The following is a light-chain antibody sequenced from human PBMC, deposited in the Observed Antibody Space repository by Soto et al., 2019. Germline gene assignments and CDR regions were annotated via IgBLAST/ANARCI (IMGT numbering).Light chain of an antibody. J-gene: IGLJ1*01. V-gene: IGLV2-14*01. Sequence: QSVLTQPASVSGSPGQSITISCTGTNTDVGGYNYVSWYQQHPGKAPKLMIYEVSNRPSGVSNRFSGSKSGNTASLTISGLQAEDEADYYCNSRTSRITYVFGTGTKVTVL. CDR1: NTDVGGYNY. CDR2: EVS. CDR3: NSRTSRITYV.